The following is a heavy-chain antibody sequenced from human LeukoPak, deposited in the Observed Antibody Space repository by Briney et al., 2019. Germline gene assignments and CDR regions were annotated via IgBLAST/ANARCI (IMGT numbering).Heavy chain of an antibody. V-gene: IGHV4-59*01. CDR1: GGSISSYY. CDR2: IYYSGST. D-gene: IGHD3-16*01. Sequence: SETLCLTCTVSGGSISSYYWSWIRQPPGKGLEWIGYIYYSGSTNYNPSLKSRVTISVDTSKNQFSLKLSSVTAADTAVYYCAREASLKGPDWFDPWGQGTLVTVSS. J-gene: IGHJ5*02. CDR3: AREASLKGPDWFDP.